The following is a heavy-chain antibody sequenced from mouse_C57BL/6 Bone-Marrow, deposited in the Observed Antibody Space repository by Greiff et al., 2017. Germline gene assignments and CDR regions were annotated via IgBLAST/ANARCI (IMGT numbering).Heavy chain of an antibody. CDR3: AKRGLGVTNDYDAMDY. CDR2: INPDSSTI. D-gene: IGHD2-2*01. CDR1: GFDFSRYW. Sequence: EVKLLESGGGLVQPGGSLKLSCAASGFDFSRYWMSWVRRAPGKGLEWIGEINPDSSTINYAPYLKDKLIISRDNAKNAEYLQMSKVRSEDTALYDWAKRGLGVTNDYDAMDYWGQGTSVTVSS. V-gene: IGHV4-1*01. J-gene: IGHJ4*01.